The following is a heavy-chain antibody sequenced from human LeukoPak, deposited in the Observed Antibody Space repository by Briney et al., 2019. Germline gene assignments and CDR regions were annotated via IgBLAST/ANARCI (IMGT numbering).Heavy chain of an antibody. V-gene: IGHV4-38-2*02. Sequence: PSETLSLTCTVSGYSISSGYYWGWIRQPPGKGLGWIGSIYHSGSTYYNPSLKSRVTISVDTSKNQFSLKLSSVTAADTAAYYCASDNIVVVAATKAYYFDYWGQGTLVTVSS. J-gene: IGHJ4*02. CDR1: GYSISSGYY. CDR2: IYHSGST. D-gene: IGHD2-15*01. CDR3: ASDNIVVVAATKAYYFDY.